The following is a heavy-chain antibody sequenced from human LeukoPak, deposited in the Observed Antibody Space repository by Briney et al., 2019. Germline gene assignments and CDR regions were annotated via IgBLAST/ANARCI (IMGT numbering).Heavy chain of an antibody. D-gene: IGHD3-10*01. CDR2: IYSGGST. CDR1: EFSVGSNY. J-gene: IGHJ4*02. V-gene: IGHV3-66*04. CDR3: ARHYYGSGSYYNLRGGYYFDY. Sequence: GGSLRLSCAASEFSVGSNYMTWVRQAPGKGLEWVSVIYSGGSTYYADSVKGRFTISRDNSKNTLYLQMNSLRAEDTAVYYCARHYYGSGSYYNLRGGYYFDYWGQGTLVTVSS.